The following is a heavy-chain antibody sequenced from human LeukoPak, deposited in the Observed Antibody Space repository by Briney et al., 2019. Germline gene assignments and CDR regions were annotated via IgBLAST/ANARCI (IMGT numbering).Heavy chain of an antibody. CDR3: AQERDRRGYFDY. V-gene: IGHV3-30*02. D-gene: IGHD2-15*01. Sequence: GGSLRLSCAASGMTFNPYGMHWVRQAPGKGLEWVTFIRSDGNEEYYADSVKGRFTISRDNSKSTLYLQMNSLRAEDTAVYYCAQERDRRGYFDYWGQGTLVTVSS. CDR2: IRSDGNEE. J-gene: IGHJ4*02. CDR1: GMTFNPYG.